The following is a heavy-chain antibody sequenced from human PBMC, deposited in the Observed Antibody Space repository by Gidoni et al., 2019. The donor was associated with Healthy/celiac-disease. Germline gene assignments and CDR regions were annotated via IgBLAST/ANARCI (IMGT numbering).Heavy chain of an antibody. CDR2: INHSGST. J-gene: IGHJ6*02. D-gene: IGHD6-13*01. CDR3: ARGLPRIAAADTYYYGMDV. CDR1: GWSFSGYY. Sequence: QVQLQQWGAGLLKPSETLSLTCAVYGWSFSGYYWSWIRQPPGKGLEWIGEINHSGSTNYNPSLKSRVTISVDTSKNQFSLKLSSVTAADTAVYYCARGLPRIAAADTYYYGMDVWGQGTTVTVSS. V-gene: IGHV4-34*01.